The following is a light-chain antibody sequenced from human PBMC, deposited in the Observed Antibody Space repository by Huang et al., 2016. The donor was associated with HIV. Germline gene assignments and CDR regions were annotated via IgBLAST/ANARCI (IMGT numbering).Light chain of an antibody. CDR2: GAS. CDR3: QQYNNWRT. V-gene: IGKV3-15*01. Sequence: EIVMTQSPATLSVSQGERATLSCRASQSVSSNLAWYQQKPGQAPRLLIYGASTRATGIPARFSGSGSGTDFTLTISSLQSEDFALYYCQQYNNWRTFGQGTKVEIK. J-gene: IGKJ1*01. CDR1: QSVSSN.